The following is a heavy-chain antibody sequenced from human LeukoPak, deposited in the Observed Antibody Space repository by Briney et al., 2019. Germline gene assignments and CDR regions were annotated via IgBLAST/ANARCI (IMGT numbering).Heavy chain of an antibody. CDR2: IYYSGST. CDR3: ARVLVVVPAAMREYYYYMDV. J-gene: IGHJ6*03. D-gene: IGHD2-2*01. V-gene: IGHV4-59*01. Sequence: SETLSLTCTVSGGSISSYYWSWIRQPPGKGLEWIGYIYYSGSTNYNPSLKSRVTISVDTSRNQFSLKLSSVTAADTAVYYCARVLVVVPAAMREYYYYMDVWGKGTTVTVSS. CDR1: GGSISSYY.